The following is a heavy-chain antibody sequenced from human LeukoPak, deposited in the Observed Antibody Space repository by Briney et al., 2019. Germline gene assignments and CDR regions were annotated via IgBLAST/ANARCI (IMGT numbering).Heavy chain of an antibody. Sequence: AETLSLTCTVSGGSISSYYWSWIRQPPGKGLEWIGEINHSGSTNYNPSLKSRVTISVDTSKNQFSLKLSSVTAADTAVYYCARFVGGYDSLYFDYWGQGTLVTVSS. V-gene: IGHV4-34*01. J-gene: IGHJ4*02. CDR2: INHSGST. D-gene: IGHD5-12*01. CDR3: ARFVGGYDSLYFDY. CDR1: GGSISSYY.